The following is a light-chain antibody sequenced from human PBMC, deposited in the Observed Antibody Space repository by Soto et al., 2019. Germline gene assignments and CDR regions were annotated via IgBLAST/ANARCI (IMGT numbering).Light chain of an antibody. J-gene: IGLJ3*02. CDR3: AAWDDSNWV. CDR1: SSNIGSNT. V-gene: IGLV1-44*01. CDR2: SNN. Sequence: SVLTQPPSASGTPGQRVTISCSGSSSNIGSNTVNWYQQLPGTAPKLLIYSNNQRPSGVPDRFSGSKSGTSASLAISGLQSEDEADYYCAAWDDSNWVFGGGTKLTVL.